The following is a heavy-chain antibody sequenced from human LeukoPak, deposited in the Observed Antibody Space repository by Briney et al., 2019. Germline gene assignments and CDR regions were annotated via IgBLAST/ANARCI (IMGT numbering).Heavy chain of an antibody. V-gene: IGHV4-59*01. Sequence: PSETLSLTCTVSGGSISSYYWSWIRQPPGKGLEWIGHIYYSGSTNYNPSLKSRVTISVDTSKNQFSLKLSSVTAADTAVYYCASTQSYCSGGSCSILFDYWGQGTLVTVSS. CDR2: IYYSGST. D-gene: IGHD2-15*01. CDR3: ASTQSYCSGGSCSILFDY. J-gene: IGHJ4*02. CDR1: GGSISSYY.